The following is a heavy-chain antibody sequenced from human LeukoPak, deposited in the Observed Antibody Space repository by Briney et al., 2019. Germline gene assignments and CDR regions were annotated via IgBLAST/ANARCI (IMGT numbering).Heavy chain of an antibody. Sequence: ASVKASCKASGYTFTSYGISWVRQAPGQGLEWMGWISAYNGNTNYAQKLQGRVTMTTDTSTSTAYMELRSLRSDDTAVYYCARELSPGIAAAGTNWFDPWGQGTLVTVSS. D-gene: IGHD6-13*01. V-gene: IGHV1-18*01. CDR1: GYTFTSYG. J-gene: IGHJ5*02. CDR3: ARELSPGIAAAGTNWFDP. CDR2: ISAYNGNT.